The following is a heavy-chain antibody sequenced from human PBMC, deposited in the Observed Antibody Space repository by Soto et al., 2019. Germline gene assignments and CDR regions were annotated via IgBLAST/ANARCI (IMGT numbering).Heavy chain of an antibody. J-gene: IGHJ4*02. CDR3: ATGAAFYYDTSRY. V-gene: IGHV3-30-3*01. D-gene: IGHD3-22*01. CDR2: MTRDGGSE. CDR1: KFTFSSYP. Sequence: GGSLRLSCAASKFTFSSYPIHWIRQVPGKGLEWVAVMTRDGGSEYYADSVKGRFTNSRDNSRNTLYLQMNSLKLEDTAVYYCATGAAFYYDTSRYWGQGTLVTVSS.